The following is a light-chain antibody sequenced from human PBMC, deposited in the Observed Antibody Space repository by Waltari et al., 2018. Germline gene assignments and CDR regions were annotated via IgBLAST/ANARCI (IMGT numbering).Light chain of an antibody. Sequence: QSALTQPPSASGSPGQSVTISSTGTSSAVGGSTYSSWYQHHPGKAPKLMIYDVNKRPSGVPDRFSGSKSGNTASLTVSGLQTEDEADYYCSSYAGSNNLGVFGGGTKLTVL. J-gene: IGLJ2*01. V-gene: IGLV2-8*01. CDR2: DVN. CDR3: SSYAGSNNLGV. CDR1: SSAVGGSTY.